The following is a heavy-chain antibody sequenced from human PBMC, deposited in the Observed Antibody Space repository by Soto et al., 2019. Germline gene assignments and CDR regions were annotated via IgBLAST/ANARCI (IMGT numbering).Heavy chain of an antibody. J-gene: IGHJ4*02. D-gene: IGHD4-4*01. V-gene: IGHV4-34*13. CDR3: VRLVGNSWLDH. Sequence: RQPPGKGLEWIGEIYHSGNTNYSPSLKSRVTISVDTSKNQFSLKLSSVTAADTAVYYCVRLVGNSWLDHWGQGTLVTVSS. CDR2: IYHSGNT.